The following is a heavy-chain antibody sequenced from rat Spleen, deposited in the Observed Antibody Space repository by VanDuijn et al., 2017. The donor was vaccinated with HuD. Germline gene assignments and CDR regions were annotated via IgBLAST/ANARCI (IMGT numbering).Heavy chain of an antibody. Sequence: EVRLVESGGGLVQPGRSLKLSCAASGFTFSNSAMAWVRQAPTKGLEWVASISVGGGNTYYPDSVKGRFTISRDNVKSTLYLQMDSLRSEDTATYYCARWTYTRRGIDYWGQGVMVTVSS. CDR2: ISVGGGNT. J-gene: IGHJ2*01. CDR3: ARWTYTRRGIDY. V-gene: IGHV5-25*01. CDR1: GFTFSNSA. D-gene: IGHD1-4*01.